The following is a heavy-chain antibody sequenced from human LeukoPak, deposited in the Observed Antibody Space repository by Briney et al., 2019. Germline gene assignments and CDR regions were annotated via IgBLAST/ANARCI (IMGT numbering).Heavy chain of an antibody. Sequence: SETLSLTCTVSGGSITTDASYWAWIRQPPGKGLEWIGSIYFSGSTYYNLSLESRVTLSVDTSRNQFSLKLTSVTAADTAVYFCVRLFSNGWEYHNGMNVWGQGTTISVSS. CDR1: GGSITTDASY. J-gene: IGHJ6*02. CDR2: IYFSGST. V-gene: IGHV4-39*01. D-gene: IGHD6-19*01. CDR3: VRLFSNGWEYHNGMNV.